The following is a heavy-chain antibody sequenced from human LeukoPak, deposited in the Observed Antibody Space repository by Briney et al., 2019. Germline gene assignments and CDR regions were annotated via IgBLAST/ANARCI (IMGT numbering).Heavy chain of an antibody. CDR3: ARGQYYNDISAFPQHY. J-gene: IGHJ4*02. D-gene: IGHD3-22*01. V-gene: IGHV1-2*02. CDR2: INPNSGDT. Sequence: ASVKVSCKSSGYTFTGYYMHWVRQAPGQGLEWMGWINPNSGDTKYAQKFQGRVTMTRDTSISTVYMELSRLRSEDTAVYYCARGQYYNDISAFPQHYWGQGTLVTVSS. CDR1: GYTFTGYY.